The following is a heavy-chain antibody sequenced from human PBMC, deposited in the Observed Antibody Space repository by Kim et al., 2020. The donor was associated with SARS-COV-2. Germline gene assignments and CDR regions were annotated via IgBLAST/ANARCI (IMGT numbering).Heavy chain of an antibody. CDR2: IYYSVST. V-gene: IGHV4-61*01. CDR1: GGSVSSGSYY. Sequence: SETLSLTCTVSGGSVSSGSYYWSWIRQPPGKGLEWIGYIYYSVSTNYNPSLKSRVTISVDTSKNQFSLKLSSVTAADTAVYYCARDPGDFWSGYQFDYWGQGTLVTVSS. J-gene: IGHJ4*02. CDR3: ARDPGDFWSGYQFDY. D-gene: IGHD3-3*01.